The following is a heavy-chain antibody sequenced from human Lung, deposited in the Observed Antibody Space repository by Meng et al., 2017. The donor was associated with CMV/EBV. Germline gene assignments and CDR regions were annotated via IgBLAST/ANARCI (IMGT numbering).Heavy chain of an antibody. CDR1: GYTFTSSS. Sequence: QVQVVQSGVELKKPGDSVKVSCQAAGYTFTSSSMNWVRHAPGQGLEWMGWININTGNPTYAQDFTGRFVFSLDTSVSTAYLQIDSLKADDTAVYYCARGNGWRFDYWGQGTLVTVSS. D-gene: IGHD6-19*01. J-gene: IGHJ4*02. CDR3: ARGNGWRFDY. CDR2: ININTGNP. V-gene: IGHV7-4-1*01.